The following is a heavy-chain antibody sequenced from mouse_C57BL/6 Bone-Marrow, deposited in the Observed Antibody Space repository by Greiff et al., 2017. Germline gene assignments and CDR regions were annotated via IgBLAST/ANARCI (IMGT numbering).Heavy chain of an antibody. D-gene: IGHD1-1*01. V-gene: IGHV14-4*01. Sequence: EVKLQQSGAELVRPGASVKLSCTASGFNIKDDYMHWVKQRPEQGLEWIGWIDPENGDTEYASKFQGKATITADTSSNTAYLQLSSLTSEDTAVYYCTTRSSYGLYYAMDYWGQGTSVTVSS. CDR1: GFNIKDDY. CDR3: TTRSSYGLYYAMDY. CDR2: IDPENGDT. J-gene: IGHJ4*01.